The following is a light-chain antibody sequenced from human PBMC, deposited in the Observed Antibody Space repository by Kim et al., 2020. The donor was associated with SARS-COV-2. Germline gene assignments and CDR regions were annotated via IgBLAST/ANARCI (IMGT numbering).Light chain of an antibody. CDR1: QSVSSY. CDR3: QQRSNWPPVT. J-gene: IGKJ2*01. CDR2: DAS. V-gene: IGKV3-11*01. Sequence: LATGERDTLSCRASQSVSSYLAWYQQKPGQAPRLLIYDASNRATGIPARFSGSGSGTDFTLTISSLEPEDFAVYYCQQRSNWPPVTFGQGTKLEI.